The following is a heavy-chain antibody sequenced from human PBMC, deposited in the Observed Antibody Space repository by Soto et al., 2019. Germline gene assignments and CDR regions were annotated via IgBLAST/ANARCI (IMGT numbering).Heavy chain of an antibody. D-gene: IGHD1-26*01. J-gene: IGHJ5*02. CDR2: IYYSGST. V-gene: IGHV4-39*01. CDR1: GGSISSSSYY. CDR3: ARQQEGPARWDSTGWWFDP. Sequence: QLQLQESGPGLVKPSETLSLTCTVSGGSISSSSYYWGWIRQPPGKGLEWIGSIYYSGSTYYNPSLKSRVTISVDTSKNQFSLKLSSVTAADTAVYYCARQQEGPARWDSTGWWFDPWGQGTLVTVSS.